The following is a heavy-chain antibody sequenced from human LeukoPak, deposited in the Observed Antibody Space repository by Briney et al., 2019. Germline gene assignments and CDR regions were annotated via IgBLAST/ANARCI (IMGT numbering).Heavy chain of an antibody. CDR1: GYTFTSYY. V-gene: IGHV1-46*01. D-gene: IGHD3-10*01. Sequence: ASVKVSCKASGYTFTSYYMHWVRQAPGQGLEWMGKINPSGGSTSYAQKFQGRVTMTRDTSTSTVYMELSSLRSEDTAVYYCARGRGGEYYYGSGSYLGKGYNWFDPWGQGTLVTVSS. CDR3: ARGRGGEYYYGSGSYLGKGYNWFDP. CDR2: INPSGGST. J-gene: IGHJ5*02.